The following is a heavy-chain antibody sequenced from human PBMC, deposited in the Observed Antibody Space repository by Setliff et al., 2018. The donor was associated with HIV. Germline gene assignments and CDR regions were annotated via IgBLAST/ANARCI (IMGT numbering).Heavy chain of an antibody. Sequence: GGSVKVSCKASRYTFTGHYMHWVRQAPGQGLEWVGWINPGSGGANYAQKFQGRVTMTRDTSISTAYMELSRLTSDDTAVYYCARDGRYCSGGSCFTNRASYYYYYMDVWGKGTTVTVSS. CDR1: RYTFTGHY. CDR3: ARDGRYCSGGSCFTNRASYYYYYMDV. J-gene: IGHJ6*03. CDR2: INPGSGGA. D-gene: IGHD2-15*01. V-gene: IGHV1-2*02.